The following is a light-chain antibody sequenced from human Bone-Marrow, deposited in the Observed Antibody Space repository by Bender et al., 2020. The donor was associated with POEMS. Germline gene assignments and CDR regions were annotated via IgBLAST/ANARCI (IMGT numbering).Light chain of an antibody. J-gene: IGLJ2*01. CDR3: YSTDISGTRVF. V-gene: IGLV3-10*01. CDR1: TLSTKY. Sequence: SYVLTQPPSVSVSPGQTARITCSGDTLSTKYTYWYQQRSGHAPVLVIYEDNKRPSGIPERLSGSSSGTMATLTINGAQVDDEADYYCYSTDISGTRVFFGGGTKLTVL. CDR2: EDN.